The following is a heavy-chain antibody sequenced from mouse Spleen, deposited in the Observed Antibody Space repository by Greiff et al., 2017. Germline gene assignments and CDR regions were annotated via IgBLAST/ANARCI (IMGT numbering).Heavy chain of an antibody. Sequence: QVQLKESGAELARPGASVKLSCKASGYTFTSYGISWVKQRTGQGLEWIGEIYPRSGNTYYNEKFKGKATLTADKSSSTAYMELRSLTSEDSAVYFCARSGYSNYDAYWGQGTLVTVSA. J-gene: IGHJ3*01. CDR1: GYTFTSYG. CDR3: ARSGYSNYDAY. V-gene: IGHV1-81*01. D-gene: IGHD2-5*01. CDR2: IYPRSGNT.